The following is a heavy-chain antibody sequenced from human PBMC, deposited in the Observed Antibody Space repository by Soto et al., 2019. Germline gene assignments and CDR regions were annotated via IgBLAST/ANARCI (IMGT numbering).Heavy chain of an antibody. V-gene: IGHV3-30*18. D-gene: IGHD3-10*01. Sequence: PGGSLRLSCAASGFTFSSYGMHWVRQAPGKGLEWVAVISYDGSNKYYADSVKGRFTISRDNSKNTLYLQMNSLRAEDTAVYYCAKDGPLPLLWFGESKAQYYYYGMDVWGQGTTVTVS. CDR2: ISYDGSNK. CDR1: GFTFSSYG. J-gene: IGHJ6*02. CDR3: AKDGPLPLLWFGESKAQYYYYGMDV.